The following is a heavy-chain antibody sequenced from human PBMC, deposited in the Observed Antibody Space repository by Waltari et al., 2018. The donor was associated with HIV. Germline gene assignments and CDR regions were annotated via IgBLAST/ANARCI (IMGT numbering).Heavy chain of an antibody. D-gene: IGHD3-3*01. CDR2: IYSTGTT. CDR3: ARGTGVRFCSS. V-gene: IGHV4-59*01. Sequence: QVQLQESGPGLVKPSETLSLTCTVSGGSINPYFWNWFRQPPGKGLEWIGYIYSTGTTNYTPSLKSRVTMSVDTSKNQFSLKVRSVIAADTAVYYCARGTGVRFCSSWGQGTLVTVSS. CDR1: GGSINPYF. J-gene: IGHJ5*02.